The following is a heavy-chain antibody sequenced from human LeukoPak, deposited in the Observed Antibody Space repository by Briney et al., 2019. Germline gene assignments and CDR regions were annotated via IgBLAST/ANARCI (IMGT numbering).Heavy chain of an antibody. V-gene: IGHV4-34*01. CDR1: GFTFSSYA. CDR2: INHSGST. J-gene: IGHJ5*02. Sequence: GSLRLSCAASGFTFSSYAMSWIRQPPGKGLEWIGEINHSGSTNYNPSLKSRVTISVDTSKNQFFLKLSSVTAADTAVYYCARANYDFWSGRGWFDPWGQGTLVTVSS. CDR3: ARANYDFWSGRGWFDP. D-gene: IGHD3-3*01.